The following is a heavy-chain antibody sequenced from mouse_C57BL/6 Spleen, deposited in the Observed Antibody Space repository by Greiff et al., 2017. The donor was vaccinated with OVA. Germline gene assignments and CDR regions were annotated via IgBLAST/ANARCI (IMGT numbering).Heavy chain of an antibody. CDR2: IYPGSGST. Sequence: VQLQQPGAELVKPGASVKMSCKASGYTFTSYWINWVKQRPGQGLEWIGDIYPGSGSTNYNEKFKSKATLTVDTSSSTAYMQLSSLTSEDSAVYYCARGGYYGSSSYAMDYWGQGTSVTVSS. CDR3: ARGGYYGSSSYAMDY. D-gene: IGHD1-1*01. CDR1: GYTFTSYW. J-gene: IGHJ4*01. V-gene: IGHV1-55*01.